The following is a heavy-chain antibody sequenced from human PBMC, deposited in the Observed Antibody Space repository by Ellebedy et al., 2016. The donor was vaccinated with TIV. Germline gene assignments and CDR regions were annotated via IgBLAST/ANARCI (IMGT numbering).Heavy chain of an antibody. CDR3: ARADDTSGYYFDY. CDR2: IIPNFAAA. J-gene: IGHJ4*02. Sequence: ASVKVSCXASGATFSSYAISWVRQAPGQGLEWMGGIIPNFAAATYAQKFQGRFTITADESTSKAYMELSSLRSEDTAVYYCARADDTSGYYFDYWGQGTLVTVSS. CDR1: GATFSSYA. V-gene: IGHV1-69*13. D-gene: IGHD3-22*01.